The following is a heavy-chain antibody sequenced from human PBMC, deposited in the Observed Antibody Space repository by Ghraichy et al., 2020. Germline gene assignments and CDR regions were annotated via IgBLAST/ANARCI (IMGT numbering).Heavy chain of an antibody. J-gene: IGHJ4*02. Sequence: ASVKVSCKASGYNFNTYHMHWVRQAPGQGLEWMGIIRSNGATAYAQKFQGRVTMTRDTSTSTVYMEVSGLTSEDTAGYYCAKDCGLGGSRDYWGQGTLVTVSS. CDR1: GYNFNTYH. V-gene: IGHV1-46*02. CDR3: AKDCGLGGSRDY. CDR2: IRSNGAT. D-gene: IGHD3-3*01.